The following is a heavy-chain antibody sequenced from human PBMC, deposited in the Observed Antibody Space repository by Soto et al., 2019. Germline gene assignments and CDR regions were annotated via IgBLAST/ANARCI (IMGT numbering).Heavy chain of an antibody. CDR1: GGSISSYY. J-gene: IGHJ4*02. CDR2: IYYSGST. CDR3: ARRNYYDSSGYYFDF. D-gene: IGHD3-22*01. Sequence: SETLSLTCTVSGGSISSYYWSWIRQPPGKGLEWIGYIYYSGSTNYNPSLKSRVTITVDTSKNQFSLKLSSVTAADTAVYYCARRNYYDSSGYYFDFWGQGTLVTVSS. V-gene: IGHV4-59*08.